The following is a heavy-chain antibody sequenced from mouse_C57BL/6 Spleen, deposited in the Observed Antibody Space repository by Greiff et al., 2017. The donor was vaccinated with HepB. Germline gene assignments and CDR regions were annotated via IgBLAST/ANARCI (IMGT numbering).Heavy chain of an antibody. J-gene: IGHJ4*01. CDR2: ISYDGSN. V-gene: IGHV3-6*01. Sequence: DVQLQESGPGLVKPSQSLSLTCSVTGYSITSGYYWNWIRQFPGNKLEWMGYISYDGSNNYNPSLKNRISITRDTSKNQFFLKLNSVTTEDTATYYCAREGTTVVATEAMDYWGQGTSVTVSS. CDR3: AREGTTVVATEAMDY. CDR1: GYSITSGYY. D-gene: IGHD1-1*01.